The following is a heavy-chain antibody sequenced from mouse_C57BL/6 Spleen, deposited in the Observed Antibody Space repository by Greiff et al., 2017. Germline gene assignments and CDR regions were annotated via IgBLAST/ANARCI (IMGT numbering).Heavy chain of an antibody. Sequence: EVKLQESGGDLVKPGGSLKLSCAASGFTFSSYGMSWVRQTPDKRLEWVATISSGGSYTYYPDSVKGRFTISRDNAKNTLYLQMSRLKSEDTAMYYCARQDYRYFDVWGTGTTVTVAS. CDR2: ISSGGSYT. V-gene: IGHV5-6*01. CDR1: GFTFSSYG. CDR3: ARQDYRYFDV. J-gene: IGHJ1*03.